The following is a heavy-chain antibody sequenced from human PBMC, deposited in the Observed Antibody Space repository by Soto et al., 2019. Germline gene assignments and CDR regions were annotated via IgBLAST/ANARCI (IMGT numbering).Heavy chain of an antibody. CDR3: ESVSREAEPADYHWFDP. CDR1: GASFSGSY. CDR2: AYYSGTT. J-gene: IGHJ5*02. Sequence: SETLSLTCAVSGASFSGSYWSWIRQPPGKGLEWIGYAYYSGTTVYNPSLKSRVSISVDTSKKHVSLKLNSVTAADTAVYYCESVSREAEPADYHWFDPLGQGTRVTDSS. D-gene: IGHD3-16*01. V-gene: IGHV4-59*13.